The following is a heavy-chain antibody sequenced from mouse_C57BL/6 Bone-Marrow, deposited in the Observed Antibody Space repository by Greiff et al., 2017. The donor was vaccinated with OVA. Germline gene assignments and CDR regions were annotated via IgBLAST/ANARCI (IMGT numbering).Heavy chain of an antibody. J-gene: IGHJ4*01. V-gene: IGHV5-16*01. CDR3: ARRGDYDGGYYAMDY. Sequence: DVQLVESEGGLVQPGSSMKLSCTASGFTFSDYYMAWVRQVPEKGLEWVANINYDGSSTYYLDSLKSRFIISRDNAKNILYLQMSSLKSEDTATYYCARRGDYDGGYYAMDYWGQGTSVTVSS. CDR2: INYDGSST. D-gene: IGHD2-4*01. CDR1: GFTFSDYY.